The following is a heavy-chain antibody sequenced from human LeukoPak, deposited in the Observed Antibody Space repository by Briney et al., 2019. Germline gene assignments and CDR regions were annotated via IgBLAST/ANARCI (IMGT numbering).Heavy chain of an antibody. CDR3: ARGYSSSWDQGGFDY. CDR1: GFTFDDYA. Sequence: PGGSLRLSCVASGFTFDDYAMHWVRQAPGKGLEWVSGINWNSGRIGYADSVKGRFTISRDNAKNSLYLQMNSLRAEDTAVYYCARGYSSSWDQGGFDYWGQGTLVTVSS. CDR2: INWNSGRI. V-gene: IGHV3-9*01. D-gene: IGHD6-13*01. J-gene: IGHJ4*02.